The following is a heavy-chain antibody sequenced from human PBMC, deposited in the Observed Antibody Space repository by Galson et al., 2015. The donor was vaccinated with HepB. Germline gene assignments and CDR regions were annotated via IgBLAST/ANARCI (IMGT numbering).Heavy chain of an antibody. CDR1: GFTFSSYA. V-gene: IGHV3-23*01. Sequence: LRLSCAASGFTFSSYAMSWVRQAPGKGLEWVSAISGSGGSAYYADSVKGRFTISRDNSKNTLYLQMNSLRAEDTAVYYCAKGEEDCSGGSCYSLFDPWGQGTLATVSS. D-gene: IGHD2-15*01. CDR3: AKGEEDCSGGSCYSLFDP. J-gene: IGHJ5*02. CDR2: ISGSGGSA.